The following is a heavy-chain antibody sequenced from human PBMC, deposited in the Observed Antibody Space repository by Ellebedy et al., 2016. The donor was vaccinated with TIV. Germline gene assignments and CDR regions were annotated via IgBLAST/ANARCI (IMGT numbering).Heavy chain of an antibody. CDR2: ISSGGTTE. V-gene: IGHV3-48*03. D-gene: IGHD3-9*01. Sequence: GESLKISCVASGFTFSLYEMNWVRQAPGKGLEWLSYISSGGTTEKYADSVKGRFTISRDNAKNSLYLQMNSLGAEDTAVYYCARVDYDILTGYSGVDYWGQGTLVTVSS. CDR3: ARVDYDILTGYSGVDY. CDR1: GFTFSLYE. J-gene: IGHJ4*02.